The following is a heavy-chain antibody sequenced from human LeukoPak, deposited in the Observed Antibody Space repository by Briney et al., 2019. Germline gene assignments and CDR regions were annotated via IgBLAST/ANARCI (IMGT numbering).Heavy chain of an antibody. Sequence: GGSLRLSCAASGFTFSSYAMSWVRQAPGKGLEWVSAISGSGGSTYYADSVKGRFTISRDNSKDTLYLQMNSLRAEDTAVYYCAKVRVRVFIVVVAAATFLDYWGQGTLVTVSS. CDR3: AKVRVRVFIVVVAAATFLDY. CDR2: ISGSGGST. CDR1: GFTFSSYA. D-gene: IGHD2-15*01. J-gene: IGHJ4*02. V-gene: IGHV3-23*01.